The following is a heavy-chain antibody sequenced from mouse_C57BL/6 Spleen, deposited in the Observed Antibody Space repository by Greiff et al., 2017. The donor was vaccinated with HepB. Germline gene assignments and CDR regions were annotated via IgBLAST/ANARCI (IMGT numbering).Heavy chain of an antibody. CDR1: GYSITSDY. Sequence: EVKLVESGPGLAKPSQTLSLTCSVTGYSITSDYWNWIRKFPGNKLEYMGYISYSGSTYYNPSLKSRISITRDTSKNQYYLQLTSVTTEDTATYYWARFNYGSSYDYYAMDYWGQGTSVTVSS. V-gene: IGHV3-8*01. D-gene: IGHD1-1*01. CDR2: ISYSGST. J-gene: IGHJ4*01. CDR3: ARFNYGSSYDYYAMDY.